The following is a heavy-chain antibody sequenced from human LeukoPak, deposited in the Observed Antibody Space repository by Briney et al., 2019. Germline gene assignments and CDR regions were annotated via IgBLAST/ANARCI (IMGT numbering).Heavy chain of an antibody. J-gene: IGHJ5*02. CDR3: AAQGYGDYSNWFDP. CDR1: GYTFTGYY. Sequence: ASVKVSCKASGYTFTGYYMHWVRQAPGQGLEWMGWINPNSGGTNYAQKFQGRVTMTRDTSISTAYMELSRLRSDDTAVYYCAAQGYGDYSNWFDPWGQGTLVTVSS. V-gene: IGHV1-2*02. D-gene: IGHD4-17*01. CDR2: INPNSGGT.